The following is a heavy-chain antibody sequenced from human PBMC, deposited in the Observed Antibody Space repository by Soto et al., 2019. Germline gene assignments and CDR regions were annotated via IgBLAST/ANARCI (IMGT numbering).Heavy chain of an antibody. J-gene: IGHJ4*02. CDR1: RFTFRDAW. V-gene: IGHV3-15*01. Sequence: EGQLVESGGDLVKPGGSLRLSCAASRFTFRDAWMSWVRQAPGKGLEWVGRIKREIDGGTTDYAAPVKGRFTISRDDSENTIYLQMNSLKTEDTAVYYCTTGLSNGYYNFDFWGQGTLVTVSS. CDR3: TTGLSNGYYNFDF. CDR2: IKREIDGGTT. D-gene: IGHD3-22*01.